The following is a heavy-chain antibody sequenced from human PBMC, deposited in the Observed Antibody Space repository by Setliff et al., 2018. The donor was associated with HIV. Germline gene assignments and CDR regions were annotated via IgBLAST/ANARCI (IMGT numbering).Heavy chain of an antibody. CDR2: FDAEDDDV. Sequence: ASVKVSCKISGYTLTEVSMHWVRQAPGKGLEWMGGFDAEDDDVIYAQKFQGRLTVSEDTTTNSAYMELTSLEYDDTAVYFCATVSYYFDRSAYLGVFDNWGQGTLVTVSS. CDR3: ATVSYYFDRSAYLGVFDN. CDR1: GYTLTEVS. V-gene: IGHV1-24*01. J-gene: IGHJ4*02. D-gene: IGHD3-22*01.